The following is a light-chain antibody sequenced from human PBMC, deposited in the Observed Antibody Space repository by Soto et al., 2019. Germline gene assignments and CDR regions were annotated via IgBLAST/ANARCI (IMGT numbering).Light chain of an antibody. CDR2: GNT. CDR3: QSYDSGLVV. Sequence: QSVLTQPPSVSGAPGQRITISCTGSYSSIGAGYDVHWYQQLPGAAPKLLIYGNTNRPSGVPDRFSGSKSATSASLAITGFQAEDEADYYCQSYDSGLVVFGGGTKVTVL. V-gene: IGLV1-40*01. J-gene: IGLJ2*01. CDR1: YSSIGAGYD.